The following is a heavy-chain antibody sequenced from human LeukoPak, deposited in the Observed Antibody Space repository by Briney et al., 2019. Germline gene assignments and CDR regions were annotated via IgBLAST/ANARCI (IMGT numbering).Heavy chain of an antibody. Sequence: GGSLRLPCAVSGLSFSTSWMDWVRQAPGKGLEWVAVISYDGSNKYYADSVKGRFTISRDNSKNTLYLQMNSLRAEDTAVYYCAKRWDLDYWGQGTLVTVSS. CDR3: AKRWDLDY. J-gene: IGHJ4*02. D-gene: IGHD1-26*01. CDR2: ISYDGSNK. V-gene: IGHV3-30*18. CDR1: GLSFSTSW.